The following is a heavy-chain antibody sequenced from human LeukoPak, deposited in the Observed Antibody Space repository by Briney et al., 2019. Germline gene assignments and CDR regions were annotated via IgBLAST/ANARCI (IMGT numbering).Heavy chain of an antibody. J-gene: IGHJ4*02. CDR1: GYTFTSYG. Sequence: ASVKVSCKASGYTFTSYGISWVRQAPGQGLEWMGWISAYSGNTNYAQKLQGRVTMTTDTSTSTAYMELRSLRSDDTAVYYCARGAERYYDFWSGYSGWGQGTLVTVSS. CDR2: ISAYSGNT. CDR3: ARGAERYYDFWSGYSG. D-gene: IGHD3-3*01. V-gene: IGHV1-18*01.